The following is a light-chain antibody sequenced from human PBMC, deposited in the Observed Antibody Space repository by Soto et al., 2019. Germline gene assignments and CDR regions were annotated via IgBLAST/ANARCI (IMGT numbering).Light chain of an antibody. Sequence: DIQMTQSPSSLSASVGDRVTITCRARQNINSYLNWYQQKPGKAPKLLIYAASSLQSGVPSRFSGSGSGTDFTLTVSSLQPEDFAVYYCQQYGSSPYTFGQGTKLEIK. V-gene: IGKV1-39*01. CDR2: AAS. CDR3: QQYGSSPYT. J-gene: IGKJ2*01. CDR1: QNINSY.